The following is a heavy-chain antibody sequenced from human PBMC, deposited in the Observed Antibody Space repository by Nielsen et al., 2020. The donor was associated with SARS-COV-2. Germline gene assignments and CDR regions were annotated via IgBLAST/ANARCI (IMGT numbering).Heavy chain of an antibody. D-gene: IGHD2-15*01. CDR2: LSGYNGNT. V-gene: IGHV1-18*04. J-gene: IGHJ4*02. Sequence: ASVQVSCKASVYTFTNYGISWVRQAPRPGLEWMGWLSGYNGNTNYAQNLQGRVTMTTDTSTTTAYMELRSLRSDDTATYYCVRDGRYCSGGTCYHLFDYWGQGTLVTVSS. CDR1: VYTFTNYG. CDR3: VRDGRYCSGGTCYHLFDY.